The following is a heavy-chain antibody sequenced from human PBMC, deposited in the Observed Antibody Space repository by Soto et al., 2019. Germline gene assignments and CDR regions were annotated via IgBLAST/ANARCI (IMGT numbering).Heavy chain of an antibody. CDR3: ASRSGQLPYYFDY. Sequence: GASVKVSCKASGFTFTNYGISWVRQAPGQGLEWMGWISAYKGNTNYAQKFQGRVTMTTDTSTSTAYLELRSLGSDDMAVYFCASRSGQLPYYFDYWGQGTQVTVSS. CDR1: GFTFTNYG. J-gene: IGHJ4*02. V-gene: IGHV1-18*03. D-gene: IGHD6-6*01. CDR2: ISAYKGNT.